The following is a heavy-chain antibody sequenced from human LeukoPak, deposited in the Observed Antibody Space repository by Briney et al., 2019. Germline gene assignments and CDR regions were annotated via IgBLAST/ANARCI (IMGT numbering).Heavy chain of an antibody. CDR3: ARLPLIIYYGSGSYYTGYYYYGMDV. V-gene: IGHV3-21*01. Sequence: PGGSLRLSCAPSGFTFSSYSMSWVRQDAGKGLEWVSSISSSSSYIYYADSVKGRFTISRDNAKNSLYLQMNSLRAEDTAVYYCARLPLIIYYGSGSYYTGYYYYGMDVWGQGTTVTVSS. CDR2: ISSSSSYI. J-gene: IGHJ6*02. D-gene: IGHD3-10*01. CDR1: GFTFSSYS.